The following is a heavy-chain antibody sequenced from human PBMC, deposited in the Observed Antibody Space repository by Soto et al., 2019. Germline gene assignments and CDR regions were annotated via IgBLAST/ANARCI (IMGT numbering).Heavy chain of an antibody. CDR3: ARDRQGYCTSPSCYAAY. CDR1: GFTFSSYA. D-gene: IGHD2-2*01. V-gene: IGHV3-30*04. CDR2: TSYDGSNK. Sequence: GGSLRLSCAASGFTFSSYAMHWVRQAPGKGLEWVAVTSYDGSNKYYADSVKGRFTISRDNSKKMLYLQMNSLRAEDTAVYYCARDRQGYCTSPSCYAAYWGQGILVTVSS. J-gene: IGHJ4*02.